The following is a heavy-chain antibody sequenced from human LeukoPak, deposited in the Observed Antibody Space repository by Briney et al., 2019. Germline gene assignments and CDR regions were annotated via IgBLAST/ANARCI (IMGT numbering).Heavy chain of an antibody. J-gene: IGHJ4*02. D-gene: IGHD6-19*01. CDR2: IYYSGST. CDR3: ARGYSSGWSPSPYYLDY. V-gene: IGHV4-59*01. Sequence: SETLSLTCTVSGGSISSYYWSWIRQPPGKGLEWIGYIYYSGSTNYNPSLKSRVTISVDTSKNQFSLKLSSVTAADTAVYYCARGYSSGWSPSPYYLDYWGQGTLVTVSS. CDR1: GGSISSYY.